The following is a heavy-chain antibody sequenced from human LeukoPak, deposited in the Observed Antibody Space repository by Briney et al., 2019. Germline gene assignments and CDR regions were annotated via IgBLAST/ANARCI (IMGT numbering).Heavy chain of an antibody. CDR1: GGTFSSYA. Sequence: ASVKVTCKASGGTFSSYAIGWVRQAPGQGLEWMGGIIPIFGTANYAQKFQGRVTITADESTSTAYMELSSLRSEDTAVYYCARDGWSSAGGNYFDYWGQGTLVTVSS. V-gene: IGHV1-69*13. J-gene: IGHJ4*02. D-gene: IGHD2-15*01. CDR2: IIPIFGTA. CDR3: ARDGWSSAGGNYFDY.